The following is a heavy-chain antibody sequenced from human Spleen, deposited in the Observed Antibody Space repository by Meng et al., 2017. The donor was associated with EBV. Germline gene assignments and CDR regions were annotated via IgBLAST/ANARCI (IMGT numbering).Heavy chain of an antibody. CDR3: ARDSVGYDFWSGITPDWFDP. CDR1: GYTFTSYA. V-gene: IGHV1-3*01. J-gene: IGHJ5*02. CDR2: INAGNGNT. D-gene: IGHD3-3*01. Sequence: QVQLVQSGAEVKKPGASVKVSCKASGYTFTSYAMHWVRQAPGQRLEWMGWINAGNGNTKYSQKFQGRVTITRDTSASTAYMELSSLRSEDTAVYYCARDSVGYDFWSGITPDWFDPWGQGTLVTVSS.